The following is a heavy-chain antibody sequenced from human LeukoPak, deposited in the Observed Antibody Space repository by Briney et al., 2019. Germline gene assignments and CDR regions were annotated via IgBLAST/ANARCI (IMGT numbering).Heavy chain of an antibody. CDR3: ARDYYDSLWDYYYYDMDG. Sequence: VASVKVSCEASGYTFTSYYMHWVRQAPGQGLEWMGIINPSGGSTSYAQKLQGRVTMTRDMSTSTVYMELSSLRSEDTAVYYCARDYYDSLWDYYYYDMDGWGKGTTGTISS. CDR1: GYTFTSYY. D-gene: IGHD3-22*01. V-gene: IGHV1-46*04. J-gene: IGHJ6*03. CDR2: INPSGGST.